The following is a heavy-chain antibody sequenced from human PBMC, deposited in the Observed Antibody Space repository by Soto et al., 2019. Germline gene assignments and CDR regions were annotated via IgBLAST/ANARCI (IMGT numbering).Heavy chain of an antibody. V-gene: IGHV1-18*04. CDR1: GYTFTSYG. J-gene: IGHJ3*02. CDR3: ARDRGYYDSSGFGAFDI. D-gene: IGHD3-22*01. CDR2: ISAYNGNT. Sequence: ASVKVSCQASGYTFTSYGISWVRQAPGQGLEWMGWISAYNGNTNYAQKLQGRVTMTTDTSTSTAYMELRSLRSDDTAVYYCARDRGYYDSSGFGAFDIWGQGTMVTVSS.